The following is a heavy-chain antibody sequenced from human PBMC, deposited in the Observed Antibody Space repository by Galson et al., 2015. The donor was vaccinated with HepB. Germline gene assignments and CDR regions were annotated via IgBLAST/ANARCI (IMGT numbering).Heavy chain of an antibody. D-gene: IGHD4/OR15-4a*01. J-gene: IGHJ4*02. V-gene: IGHV4-59*08. CDR3: AAETLGAPSFDY. Sequence: ETLSLTCTVSGGSINNYYLSWVRQPPGQGLEWVGDFSYSGSTNSNPSLKSRATISVDTSKNQFSLNLRSVTAADTAVYYCAAETLGAPSFDYWAQGTLVTVSS. CDR1: GGSINNYY. CDR2: FSYSGST.